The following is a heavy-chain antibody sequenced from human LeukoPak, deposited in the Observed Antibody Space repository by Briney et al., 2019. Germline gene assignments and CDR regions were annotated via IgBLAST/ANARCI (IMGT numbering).Heavy chain of an antibody. V-gene: IGHV4-59*01. J-gene: IGHJ4*02. Sequence: SETLSLTCTVSGGSISSYYWSWIRQPPGKGLGWIGYIYYSGSTNYNPSLKSRVTISVDTSKNQFSLKLSSVTAADTAVYYCARGRGIAAAGYFDYWGQGTLVTVSS. D-gene: IGHD6-13*01. CDR3: ARGRGIAAAGYFDY. CDR1: GGSISSYY. CDR2: IYYSGST.